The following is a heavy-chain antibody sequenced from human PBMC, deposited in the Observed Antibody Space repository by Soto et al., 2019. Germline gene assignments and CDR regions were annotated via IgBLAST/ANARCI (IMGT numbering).Heavy chain of an antibody. Sequence: SGGSLRLSCAASGFTFSSYGMHWVRQAPGKGLEWVAVIWYDGSNKYYADSVKGRFTISRDNSKNTLYLQMNSLRAEDTAVYYCARQFFTIGVCYPSVYYYYYRDVWGKGTRVTVPS. CDR2: IWYDGSNK. CDR1: GFTFSSYG. J-gene: IGHJ6*03. V-gene: IGHV3-33*01. D-gene: IGHD2-8*01. CDR3: ARQFFTIGVCYPSVYYYYYRDV.